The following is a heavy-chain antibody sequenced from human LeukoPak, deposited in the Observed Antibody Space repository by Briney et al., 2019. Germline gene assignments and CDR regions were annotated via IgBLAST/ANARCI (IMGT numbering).Heavy chain of an antibody. CDR3: ARGVIAAGGNDFDY. V-gene: IGHV3-21*01. J-gene: IGHJ4*02. CDR2: ISSSSSYI. Sequence: GGSLRLSCAASGFTFSSYSMNWVRQAPGKGLEWVSSISSSSSYIYYADSVKGRFTISRDNAKNSLYLQMNSLRAEDTAVYYCARGVIAAGGNDFDYWGQGTLVTVSS. D-gene: IGHD6-13*01. CDR1: GFTFSSYS.